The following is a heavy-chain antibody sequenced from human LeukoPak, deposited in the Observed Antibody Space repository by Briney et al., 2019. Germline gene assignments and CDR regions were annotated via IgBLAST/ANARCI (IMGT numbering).Heavy chain of an antibody. CDR3: ARAHYEMDV. CDR2: ITIGVGAT. CDR1: GFTFSDYY. V-gene: IGHV3-11*01. J-gene: IGHJ6*02. Sequence: GGSLRLSCAASGFTFSDYYMTWIRQSPQKGLEWISHITIGVGATYYADSVKGRFTISRDNAKYSLYLQMNSLRAEDTAVYYCARAHYEMDVWGQGTTVTVSS.